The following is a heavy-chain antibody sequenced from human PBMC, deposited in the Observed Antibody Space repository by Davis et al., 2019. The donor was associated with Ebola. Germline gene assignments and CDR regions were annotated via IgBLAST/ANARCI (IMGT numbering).Heavy chain of an antibody. V-gene: IGHV3-73*01. CDR3: TRLLRDCSSTSCFGEGDY. CDR1: GFTFSGSA. CDR2: IRSKANSYAT. J-gene: IGHJ4*02. D-gene: IGHD2-2*01. Sequence: GGSLRLSCAASGFTFSGSAMHWVRQASGKGPEWVGRIRSKANSYATAYAASVKGRFTISRDDSKNTAYLQMNSLKTEDTAVYYCTRLLRDCSSTSCFGEGDYWGQGTLVTVSS.